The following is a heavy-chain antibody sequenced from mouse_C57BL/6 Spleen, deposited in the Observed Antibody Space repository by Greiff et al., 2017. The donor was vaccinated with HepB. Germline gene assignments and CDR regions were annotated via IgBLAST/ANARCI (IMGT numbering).Heavy chain of an antibody. CDR1: GYSITSGYY. CDR3: ARDGGYLDY. Sequence: EVKLQESGPGLVKPSQSLSLTCSVTGYSITSGYYWNWIRQFPGNKLEWMGYISYDGSNNYNPSLKNRISITRDTSKNQFFLKLNSVTTEDTATYYCARDGGYLDYWGQGTTLTVSS. CDR2: ISYDGSN. V-gene: IGHV3-6*01. J-gene: IGHJ2*01.